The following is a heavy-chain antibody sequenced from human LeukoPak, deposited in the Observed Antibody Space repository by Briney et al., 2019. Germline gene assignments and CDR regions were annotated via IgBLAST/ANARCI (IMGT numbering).Heavy chain of an antibody. CDR2: IYHSGST. D-gene: IGHD3-10*01. V-gene: IGHV4-4*02. CDR1: GGSISSSNW. Sequence: PSGTLSLTCAVSGGSISSSNWWSWVRQPPGKGLEWIGEIYHSGSTNYNPSLKSRVTISVDKSKNQFSLKLSSVTAADTAVYYCARSTAVRGMVRGSPMAYWGQGTLVTVSS. J-gene: IGHJ4*02. CDR3: ARSTAVRGMVRGSPMAY.